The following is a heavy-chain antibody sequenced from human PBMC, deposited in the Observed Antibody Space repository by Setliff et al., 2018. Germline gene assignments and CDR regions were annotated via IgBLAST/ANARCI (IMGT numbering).Heavy chain of an antibody. CDR2: ISYSGIT. Sequence: SSETLSLTCNVSGASVSSHYWDWIRQPPGKGLEWIGFISYSGITTYNVSLKSRVSISVDTSKNQLSLTLSSVTAADTAVYYCVREGYSEYFQDWGRGTLVTVSS. V-gene: IGHV4-59*02. CDR1: GASVSSHY. J-gene: IGHJ1*01. CDR3: VREGYSEYFQD. D-gene: IGHD1-1*01.